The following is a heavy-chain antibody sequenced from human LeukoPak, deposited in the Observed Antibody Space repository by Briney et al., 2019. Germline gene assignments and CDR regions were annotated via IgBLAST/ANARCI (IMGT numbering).Heavy chain of an antibody. Sequence: GGSLRLSCAASGFTVSSKYMSWVRQAPGKGLEWVSSISSSSNYIHYADSVKGRFTISRDNAKNSLYLQINSLRAEDTAVYYCASGTGYTNGCFDYWGQGTLVTVSS. D-gene: IGHD6-19*01. CDR2: ISSSSNYI. V-gene: IGHV3-21*01. CDR3: ASGTGYTNGCFDY. J-gene: IGHJ4*02. CDR1: GFTVSSKY.